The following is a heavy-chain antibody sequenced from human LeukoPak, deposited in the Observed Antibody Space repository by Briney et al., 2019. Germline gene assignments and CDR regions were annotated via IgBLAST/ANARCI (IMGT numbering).Heavy chain of an antibody. J-gene: IGHJ4*02. Sequence: SETLSLTCAVYGGSFSGYYWSWIRQPPGKGLEWIGRIYTSGSTNYNPSLKSRVTISVDTSKNQFSLKLSSVTAADTAVYYCARIVAAAVIDYWGQGTLVTVSS. CDR2: IYTSGST. V-gene: IGHV4-59*10. CDR1: GGSFSGYY. D-gene: IGHD6-13*01. CDR3: ARIVAAAVIDY.